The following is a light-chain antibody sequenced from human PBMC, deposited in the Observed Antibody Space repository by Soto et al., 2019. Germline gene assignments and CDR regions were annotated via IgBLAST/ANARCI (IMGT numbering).Light chain of an antibody. Sequence: DIQMTQSPSSLSASVGDRVTITCRASQRISSDLSWYQQKPGKAPKLLIYAASSLQSVVPVRFTASGSGTDFTLTISSLQPEDFASYYCQQSYSTPLTFGGGTKVEIK. CDR3: QQSYSTPLT. CDR1: QRISSD. J-gene: IGKJ4*01. V-gene: IGKV1-39*01. CDR2: AAS.